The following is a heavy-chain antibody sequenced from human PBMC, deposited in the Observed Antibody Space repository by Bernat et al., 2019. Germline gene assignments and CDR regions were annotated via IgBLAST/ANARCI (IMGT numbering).Heavy chain of an antibody. V-gene: IGHV4-59*01. CDR3: ARVVTTYWHSDL. J-gene: IGHJ2*01. CDR2: FYYTGST. Sequence: QMQLQESGPGLVKPSETLSLTCTVSGGSFSSYYWNWIRQPPGKGLEWIGHFYYTGSTNYNPSLKSRVTISIDTSNNQVSLKLTSVTAADTAVYYCARVVTTYWHSDLWGRDTLVTVSS. D-gene: IGHD4-17*01. CDR1: GGSFSSYY.